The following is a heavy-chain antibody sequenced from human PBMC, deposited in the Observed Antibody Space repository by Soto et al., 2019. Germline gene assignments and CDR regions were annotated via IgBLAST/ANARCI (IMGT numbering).Heavy chain of an antibody. Sequence: GGSLRLSCAASGFTFSSYAMSWVRQAPGKGLEWVSAISGSGGSTYYADSVKGRFTISRDNSKNTLYLQMNSLRAEDTAVYYCAKGPGLEGSGSYYSPMHDYWGQGTLVTVSS. V-gene: IGHV3-23*01. D-gene: IGHD3-10*01. CDR3: AKGPGLEGSGSYYSPMHDY. CDR2: ISGSGGST. CDR1: GFTFSSYA. J-gene: IGHJ4*02.